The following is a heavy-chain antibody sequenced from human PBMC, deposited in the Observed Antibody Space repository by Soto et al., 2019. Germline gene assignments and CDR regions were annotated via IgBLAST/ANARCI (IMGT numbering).Heavy chain of an antibody. CDR2: INSDGSDS. V-gene: IGHV3-74*02. CDR3: ARGDCVGGTCYSLAGTFYYYVAV. Sequence: EVQLVESGGGLVQPGGSLRLSCAASGFTFSNYWMYWVRQAPGKGLEWVSRINSDGSDSSHADSVRCRLTISRDNVKNTLYLLMDSLRAEDTAVYFWARGDCVGGTCYSLAGTFYYYVAVWGKGTSVTVFS. J-gene: IGHJ6*03. D-gene: IGHD2-15*01. CDR1: GFTFSNYW.